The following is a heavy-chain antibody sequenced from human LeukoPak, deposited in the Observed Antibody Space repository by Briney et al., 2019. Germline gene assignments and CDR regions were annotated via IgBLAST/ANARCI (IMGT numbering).Heavy chain of an antibody. V-gene: IGHV3-48*03. CDR2: ISSSGSTI. CDR3: AKNPPPSSSWYGYFDY. J-gene: IGHJ4*02. CDR1: GFTFSSYE. Sequence: GGSLRLSCAASGFTFSSYEMNWVRQAPGKGLEWVSYISSSGSTIYYADSVKGRFTISRDNAKNSLYLQMNSLRAEDTAVYYRAKNPPPSSSWYGYFDYWGQGTLVTVSS. D-gene: IGHD6-13*01.